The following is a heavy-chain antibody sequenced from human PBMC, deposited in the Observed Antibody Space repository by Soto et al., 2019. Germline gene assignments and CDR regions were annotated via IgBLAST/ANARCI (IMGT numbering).Heavy chain of an antibody. J-gene: IGHJ6*03. CDR1: GFIFGDYG. CDR2: IGWNSGSM. CDR3: AKDTADDNYYIDV. Sequence: EVQLVESGGGLVQPGRSLRLSCAASGFIFGDYGMHWVRQAPGKGLEWVAGIGWNSGSMGYADSVKGRFTISRDNAANSLYLQMSSLRPEDTALYYCAKDTADDNYYIDVWGKGTTVTVSS. V-gene: IGHV3-9*01.